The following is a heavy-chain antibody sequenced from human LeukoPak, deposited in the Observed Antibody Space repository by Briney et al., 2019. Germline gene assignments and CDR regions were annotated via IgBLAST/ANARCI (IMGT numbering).Heavy chain of an antibody. J-gene: IGHJ4*02. D-gene: IGHD1-26*01. V-gene: IGHV4-4*09. CDR2: IHSSGGS. Sequence: SETLSLTCTVSGASISNYYWSWIRHTPEKGLEWMGHIHSSGGSSYYPSLKSRLTLSIDTSRNQLSLKLPSVTAADTAVYFCARLGSYNDFWGQGALVTVSS. CDR3: ARLGSYNDF. CDR1: GASISNYY.